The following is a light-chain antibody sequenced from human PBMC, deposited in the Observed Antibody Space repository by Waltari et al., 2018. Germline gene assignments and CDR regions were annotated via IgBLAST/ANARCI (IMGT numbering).Light chain of an antibody. CDR2: GAS. Sequence: EIVMTQSPATLSVSPGERATLSCRAGQSVSSNLAWYQQKPGQAPRLLIYGASTRATGIPARFSGSGSGTEFTLTISSLQSEDFAVYYCQQYNNLWTFGQGTKVEIK. CDR3: QQYNNLWT. V-gene: IGKV3-15*01. CDR1: QSVSSN. J-gene: IGKJ1*01.